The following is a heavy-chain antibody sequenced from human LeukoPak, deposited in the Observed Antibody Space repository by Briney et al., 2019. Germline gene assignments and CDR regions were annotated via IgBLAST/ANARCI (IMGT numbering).Heavy chain of an antibody. CDR1: GSTFSSYA. CDR3: AKDPYRSGSPGNYFDY. CDR2: ISGSGGST. D-gene: IGHD1-26*01. V-gene: IGHV3-23*01. J-gene: IGHJ4*02. Sequence: GGSLRLSCAASGSTFSSYAMTWVRQAPGKGLEWVSAISGSGGSTYYADSVKGRFTISRDNSKYTLYLQMNSLRAEDTAVYYCAKDPYRSGSPGNYFDYWGQGTLVTVSS.